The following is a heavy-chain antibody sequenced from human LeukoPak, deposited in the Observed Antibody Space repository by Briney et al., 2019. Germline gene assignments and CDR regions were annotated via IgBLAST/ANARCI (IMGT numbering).Heavy chain of an antibody. CDR1: GFTFDDYA. D-gene: IGHD4-17*01. CDR3: AKGYGDYFSAFDY. V-gene: IGHV3-9*01. J-gene: IGHJ4*02. Sequence: QPGRSLRLPCAASGFTFDDYAMHWVRQAPGKGLEWVSGISWNSGSIGYADSVKGRFTISRDNAKNSLYLQMNSLRAEDTALYYCAKGYGDYFSAFDYWGQGTLVTVSS. CDR2: ISWNSGSI.